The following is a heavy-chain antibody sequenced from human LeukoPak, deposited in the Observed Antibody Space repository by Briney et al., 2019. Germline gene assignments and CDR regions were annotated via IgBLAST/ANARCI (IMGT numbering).Heavy chain of an antibody. CDR3: AKGSNRGVATIDY. CDR2: ISYDGTNK. J-gene: IGHJ4*02. V-gene: IGHV3-30*18. D-gene: IGHD5-12*01. CDR1: GFTFSNYG. Sequence: GRSLRLSCAASGFTFSNYGMHCVRQAPGKGLDWVAVISYDGTNKYYADSVKGRFTISRDNSKNTLFLQMNSLRAEDTAVYYCAKGSNRGVATIDYWGQGTLVTVSS.